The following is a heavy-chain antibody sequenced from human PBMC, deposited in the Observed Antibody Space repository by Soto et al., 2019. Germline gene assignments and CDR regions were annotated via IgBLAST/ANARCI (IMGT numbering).Heavy chain of an antibody. CDR3: AREGGGNYGDYIDY. CDR2: INHSGST. J-gene: IGHJ4*02. CDR1: GGSFRVYY. Sequence: SETLSLTCAVYGGSFRVYYWSWMRQPPGKGLEWIGEINHSGSTNYNPSLKSRVTISVDTSKNQFSLKLSSVTAADTAVYYCAREGGGNYGDYIDYWGQGTLVTVSS. V-gene: IGHV4-34*01. D-gene: IGHD4-17*01.